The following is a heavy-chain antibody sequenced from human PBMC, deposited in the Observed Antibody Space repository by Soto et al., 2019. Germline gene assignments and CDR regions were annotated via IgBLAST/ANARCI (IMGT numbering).Heavy chain of an antibody. CDR1: GFTFSSYG. Sequence: GSLRLSCAASGFTFSSYGMHWVRQAPGKGLEWVAVIWYDGSNKYYADSVKGRFTISRDNSKNTLYLQMNSLRAEDTAVYYCARGDYGDYAWGVYFDYWGQGTLVTVSS. D-gene: IGHD4-17*01. CDR2: IWYDGSNK. CDR3: ARGDYGDYAWGVYFDY. J-gene: IGHJ4*02. V-gene: IGHV3-33*01.